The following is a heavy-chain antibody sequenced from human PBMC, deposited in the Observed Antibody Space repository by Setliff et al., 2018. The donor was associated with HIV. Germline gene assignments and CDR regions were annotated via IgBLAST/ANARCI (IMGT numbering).Heavy chain of an antibody. CDR2: ITRSDVP. CDR3: AKDVKPAESTGWYQFDR. D-gene: IGHD6-19*01. CDR1: GSKFDTYA. Sequence: GESLKISCVASGSKFDTYAMSWVRQTPGRGLEWVSLITRSDVPYYADSVKGRFTVSRDNSKNTMYLEMESLRTDDTALYYCAKDVKPAESTGWYQFDRWGQGTLVTVSS. V-gene: IGHV3-23*01. J-gene: IGHJ4*02.